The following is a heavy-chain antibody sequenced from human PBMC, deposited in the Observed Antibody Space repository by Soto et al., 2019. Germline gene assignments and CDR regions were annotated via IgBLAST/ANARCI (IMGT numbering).Heavy chain of an antibody. CDR1: GFTFSGSA. D-gene: IGHD2-15*01. Sequence: PVGSLRLSCAASGFTFSGSAMHWVRQASGKGLEWVGRIRSKVNSYATEYAASVKGRFTISRDDSKNTAYLQMSSLKTEDTAVYYCNRWSDAFDIWGQGTMVTVSS. J-gene: IGHJ3*02. V-gene: IGHV3-73*01. CDR2: IRSKVNSYAT. CDR3: NRWSDAFDI.